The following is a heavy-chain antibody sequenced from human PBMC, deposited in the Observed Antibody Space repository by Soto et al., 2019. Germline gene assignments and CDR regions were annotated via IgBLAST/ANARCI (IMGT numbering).Heavy chain of an antibody. V-gene: IGHV5-51*01. CDR3: ARLRANYYDSSGYYYDP. J-gene: IGHJ5*02. Sequence: PGESLKISCKGSGYSFTSYWIGWVRQMPGKGLEWMGIIYPGDSGTRYSPSFQGQVTISADKSISTAYLQWSSLKASDTAMYYCARLRANYYDSSGYYYDPWGQGTLVTVSS. CDR1: GYSFTSYW. D-gene: IGHD3-22*01. CDR2: IYPGDSGT.